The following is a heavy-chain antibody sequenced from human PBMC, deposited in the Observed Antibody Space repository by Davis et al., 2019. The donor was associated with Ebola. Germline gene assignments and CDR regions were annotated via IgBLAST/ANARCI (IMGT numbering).Heavy chain of an antibody. D-gene: IGHD6-13*01. CDR2: INPNSGGT. CDR1: GYTFTGYY. Sequence: ASVKVSCKASGYTFTGYYMHWVRQAPGQGLEWMGRINPNSGGTNYAQKFQGRVTMTRDTSISTAYMELSRLRSDDTAVYYCAREIAAASGMDVWGKGTTVTVSS. J-gene: IGHJ6*04. V-gene: IGHV1-2*06. CDR3: AREIAAASGMDV.